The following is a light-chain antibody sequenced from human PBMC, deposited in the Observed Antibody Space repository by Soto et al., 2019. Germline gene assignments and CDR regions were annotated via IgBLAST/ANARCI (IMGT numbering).Light chain of an antibody. J-gene: IGKJ1*01. V-gene: IGKV1-5*03. CDR1: QTMRSW. CDR2: KAS. CDR3: QHYNSYSEA. Sequence: DIHMTQSPSTLSASVGDRVTITFRAIQTMRSWLAWYHQKPGKDPKLLIYKASTLKSGVQSRFSGSGSGTEFTLTISSLQPDDFATYYCQHYNSYSEAFGQGTKVDIK.